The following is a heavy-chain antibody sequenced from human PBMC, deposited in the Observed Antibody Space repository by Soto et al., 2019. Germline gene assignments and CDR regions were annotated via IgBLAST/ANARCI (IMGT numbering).Heavy chain of an antibody. V-gene: IGHV3-7*01. CDR2: IKQAGSER. CDR1: EFTFTTYW. J-gene: IGHJ6*03. D-gene: IGHD4-17*01. CDR3: ATVTTWKFYYYYMHV. Sequence: DVQLVESGGGVVQPGGSLRLSCAASEFTFTTYWMNWVRQAPGKGLEWVANIKQAGSERYYADFVKGRFTISRDNAKHSLFLQMGRLRAEDSDVYYCATVTTWKFYYYYMHVWGKGTTVTGSS.